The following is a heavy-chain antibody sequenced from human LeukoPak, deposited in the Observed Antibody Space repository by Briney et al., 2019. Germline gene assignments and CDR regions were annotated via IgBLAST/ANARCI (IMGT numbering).Heavy chain of an antibody. D-gene: IGHD5-24*01. CDR2: VNPNSGGT. CDR3: ARWLQLAGVFDY. Sequence: GASVKVSCKASGYTFSGHFLHWIRQAPGQRLEWMGWVNPNSGGTNYAQKFQGRVTMTRDTSISTAYMELSRLTSDDTALYYCARWLQLAGVFDYWGQGTLVTVSS. CDR1: GYTFSGHF. V-gene: IGHV1-2*02. J-gene: IGHJ4*02.